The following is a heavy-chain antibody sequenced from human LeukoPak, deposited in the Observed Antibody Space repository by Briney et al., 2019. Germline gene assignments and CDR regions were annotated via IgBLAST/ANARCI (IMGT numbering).Heavy chain of an antibody. V-gene: IGHV3-30*03. CDR1: GFTFSSYG. D-gene: IGHD6-13*01. Sequence: GGSLRLSCAASGFTFSSYGMHWVRQAPGKGLEWVAVISNDGSNKHYADSVKGRFTISRDNSKNTLYLQMNSLRAEDTAVYYCAREATAGYSSSWYSYYYYYMDVWGKGTTVTVSS. CDR3: AREATAGYSSSWYSYYYYYMDV. CDR2: ISNDGSNK. J-gene: IGHJ6*03.